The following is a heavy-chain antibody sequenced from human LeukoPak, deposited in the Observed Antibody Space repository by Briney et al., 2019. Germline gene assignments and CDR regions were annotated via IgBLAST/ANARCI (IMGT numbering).Heavy chain of an antibody. CDR2: ISGRGGST. J-gene: IGHJ4*02. CDR1: GFTFNIYV. D-gene: IGHD3-22*01. V-gene: IGHV3-23*01. CDR3: AKDDDGSGYSLIDY. Sequence: GGSLRLSCAASGFTFNIYVMSWVRQAPGNGLEWVSGISGRGGSTYYADSVKGRFTISRDNSKNTLYLQMNSLRAEDTAVYYCAKDDDGSGYSLIDYWGQGTLVTVSS.